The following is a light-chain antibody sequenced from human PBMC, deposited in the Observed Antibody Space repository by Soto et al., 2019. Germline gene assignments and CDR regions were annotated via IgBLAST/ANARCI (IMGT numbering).Light chain of an antibody. Sequence: ELAFTQSPGTLSLSPGERATRSCRASQSLSSRNLALYQQKPGQAPRPLIYGVSSMATGIPDRFSGSGSGTDFTLTISRLEPEDFAVYYCQQYDSSPRTFGQGTKVEIK. CDR2: GVS. CDR1: QSLSSRN. V-gene: IGKV3-20*01. CDR3: QQYDSSPRT. J-gene: IGKJ1*01.